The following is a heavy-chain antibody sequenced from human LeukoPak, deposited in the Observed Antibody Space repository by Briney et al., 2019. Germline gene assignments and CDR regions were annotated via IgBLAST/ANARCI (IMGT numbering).Heavy chain of an antibody. Sequence: GESLKISCKGSGYSFANYWIGWVRQMPGKGLEWMGIIYPGDSDTRYRPSFQGQVTISADKSISTAYLQWSSLKASDTAMYFCARRSTSRPFYSDYWGQGTLVTVSS. CDR1: GYSFANYW. CDR3: ARRSTSRPFYSDY. CDR2: IYPGDSDT. V-gene: IGHV5-51*01. D-gene: IGHD6-13*01. J-gene: IGHJ4*02.